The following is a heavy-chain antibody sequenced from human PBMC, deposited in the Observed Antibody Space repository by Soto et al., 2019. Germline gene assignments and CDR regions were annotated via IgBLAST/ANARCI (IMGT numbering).Heavy chain of an antibody. Sequence: QVQLVESGGGVVQPGRSLRLSCAASGFTFSSYGMHWVRQAPGKGLEWVAVIWYDGSNKYYADSVKGRFTISRDNSKNMLYLQMNSLRVEDTAVYYCARDVPHLAVGEGSWFDPWGQGTLVTVSS. J-gene: IGHJ5*02. CDR1: GFTFSSYG. D-gene: IGHD6-19*01. CDR2: IWYDGSNK. CDR3: ARDVPHLAVGEGSWFDP. V-gene: IGHV3-33*01.